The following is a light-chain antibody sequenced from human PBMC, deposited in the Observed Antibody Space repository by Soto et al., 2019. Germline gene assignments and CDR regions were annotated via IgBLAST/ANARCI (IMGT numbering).Light chain of an antibody. CDR3: QQYYTVPT. Sequence: DIQMTQSTSSLSASVGDRVTITCRASQTIVGALNWYQLKPGKAPKLLIYATSMLQSGVPSRFTGSGSGTDFSLTISNLQPEDFATYFCQQYYTVPTFGGGTKVDTK. V-gene: IGKV1-39*01. CDR2: ATS. CDR1: QTIVGA. J-gene: IGKJ4*01.